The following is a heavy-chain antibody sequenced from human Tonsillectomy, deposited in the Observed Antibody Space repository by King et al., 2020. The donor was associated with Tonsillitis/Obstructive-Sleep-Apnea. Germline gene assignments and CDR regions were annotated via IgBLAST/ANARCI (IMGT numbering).Heavy chain of an antibody. CDR2: ISGSGGST. Sequence: VQLVESGGGLVQPGGSLRLSCAASGFTFSSYAMSWVRQAPGKGLEWVSAISGSGGSTYYADSVKGRFTISRDNSKNTLYLQMNSLRAEDTAVYYCAKSPYYDCWSGYYYRYYMDVWGKGTTVTVSS. D-gene: IGHD3-3*01. V-gene: IGHV3-23*04. J-gene: IGHJ6*03. CDR1: GFTFSSYA. CDR3: AKSPYYDCWSGYYYRYYMDV.